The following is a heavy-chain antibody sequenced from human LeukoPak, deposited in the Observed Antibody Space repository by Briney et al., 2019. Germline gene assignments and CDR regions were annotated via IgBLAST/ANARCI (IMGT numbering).Heavy chain of an antibody. CDR1: GGSISSSSYY. D-gene: IGHD1-26*01. CDR3: ARQGGSFNFDY. CDR2: IYYSGST. Sequence: SETLSLTCTVSGGSISSSSYYWGWIRQPPGKGLEWIGSIYYSGSTYYNPSLKSRVTISVDTSKNQFSLKLSSVTAADTAVYYCARQGGSFNFDYWGQGTLVTVSS. J-gene: IGHJ4*02. V-gene: IGHV4-39*01.